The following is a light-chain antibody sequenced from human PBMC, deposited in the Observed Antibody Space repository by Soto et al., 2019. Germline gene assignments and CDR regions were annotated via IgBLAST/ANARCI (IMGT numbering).Light chain of an antibody. CDR2: DVS. CDR1: SSDIGGYNY. V-gene: IGLV2-11*01. CDR3: CSYAGSYTYV. Sequence: SALTQPRSVSGSPGQSVTISCTGTSSDIGGYNYVSWYQQHPGKAPKLIIFDVSERPSGVPARFSGSKSGNTASLTISGLQADDEADYYCCSYAGSYTYVFGSGTKVTVL. J-gene: IGLJ1*01.